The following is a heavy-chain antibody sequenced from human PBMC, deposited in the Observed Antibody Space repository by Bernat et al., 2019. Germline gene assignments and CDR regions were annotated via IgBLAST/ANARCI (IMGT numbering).Heavy chain of an antibody. D-gene: IGHD3-22*01. CDR2: ISGSGGST. CDR3: AKAPYCYDGSGQDY. Sequence: EVQLLESGGGLVQPGGSLRLSCAASGFTFSSYAMSWVRQAPGKGMGWVSAISGSGGSTYYADPVKGRFTISRDNSKNTLYLRMSSLRAEDTAVYYCAKAPYCYDGSGQDYCGRVTLVPVSS. CDR1: GFTFSSYA. V-gene: IGHV3-23*01. J-gene: IGHJ4*01.